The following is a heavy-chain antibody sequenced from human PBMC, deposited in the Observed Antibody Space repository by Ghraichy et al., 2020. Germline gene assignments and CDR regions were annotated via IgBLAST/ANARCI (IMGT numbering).Heavy chain of an antibody. CDR2: MNPNSGNT. CDR3: ARVAGLDYYDSSGDNWFDP. Sequence: ASVKVSCKASGYTFTSYDINWVRQATGQGLEWMGWMNPNSGNTGYAQKFQGRVTMTRNTSISTAYMELSSLRSEDTAVYYCARVAGLDYYDSSGDNWFDPWGQGTLVTVSS. J-gene: IGHJ5*02. V-gene: IGHV1-8*01. CDR1: GYTFTSYD. D-gene: IGHD3-22*01.